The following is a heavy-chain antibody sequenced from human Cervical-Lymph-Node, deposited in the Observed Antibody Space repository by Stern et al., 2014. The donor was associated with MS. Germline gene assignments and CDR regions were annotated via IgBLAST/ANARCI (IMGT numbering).Heavy chain of an antibody. Sequence: EVQLVESGGGLVRPGGSLRLSCAASGFTFSNTWMTWVRRAPGKGLEWVGHIKGETHGGTTDYAAPVKDRFTISRDDSKNILYLQMNSLKTEDTAVYYCVTEQTDALDFWGQGTMVIVSS. V-gene: IGHV3-15*01. CDR1: GFTFSNTW. CDR2: IKGETHGGTT. J-gene: IGHJ3*01. CDR3: VTEQTDALDF.